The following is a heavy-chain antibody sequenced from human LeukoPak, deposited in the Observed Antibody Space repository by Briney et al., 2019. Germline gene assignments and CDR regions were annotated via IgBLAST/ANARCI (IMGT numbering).Heavy chain of an antibody. CDR1: GFTFSRSS. V-gene: IGHV3-48*02. CDR2: ISSSSITT. J-gene: IGHJ6*02. CDR3: ARGTGPYYYYYAMDV. Sequence: GGCLRLSCAASGFTFSRSSMNWVRQAPGKGLEWLSYISSSSITTYYSDSVKGRFTISRDNAKNSLYLHMNSLRDEDTAVYYCARGTGPYYYYYAMDVWGQGTTVTVSS.